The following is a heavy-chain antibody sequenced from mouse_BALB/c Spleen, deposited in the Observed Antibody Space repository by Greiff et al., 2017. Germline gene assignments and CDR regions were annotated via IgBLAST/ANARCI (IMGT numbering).Heavy chain of an antibody. Sequence: EVKLMESGPSLVKPSQTLSLTCSVTGDSITSGYWNWIRKFPGNKLEYMGYISYSGSTYYNPSLKSRISITRDTSKNQYYLQLNSVTTEDTATYYCARWLLRYWYFDVWGAGTTVTVSS. J-gene: IGHJ1*01. CDR2: ISYSGST. CDR1: GDSITSGY. V-gene: IGHV3-8*02. CDR3: ARWLLRYWYFDV. D-gene: IGHD2-3*01.